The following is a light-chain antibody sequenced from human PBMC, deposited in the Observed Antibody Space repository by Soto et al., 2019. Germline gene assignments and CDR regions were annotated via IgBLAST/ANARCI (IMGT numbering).Light chain of an antibody. V-gene: IGLV1-40*01. CDR3: QTYDSSLRGFVG. CDR1: SSTIGAGYD. CDR2: GNN. J-gene: IGLJ2*01. Sequence: QAVVTQPPSVSGAPGQRVTISCTGTSSTIGAGYDVHWYQQFPGTAPKLLIYGNNNRPSGVPDRFSGSKSGTSASLAITGLQAEDEADYYCQTYDSSLRGFVGFGGGTQLTVL.